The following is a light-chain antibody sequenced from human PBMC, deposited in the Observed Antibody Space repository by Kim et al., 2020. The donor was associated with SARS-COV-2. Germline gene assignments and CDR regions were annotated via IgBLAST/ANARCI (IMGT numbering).Light chain of an antibody. J-gene: IGLJ2*01. CDR3: CSDAGYGLGI. CDR1: NDDVGDYNL. CDR2: DVD. Sequence: QSALTQSASVSGSPGQPTTISCTGSNDDVGDYNLVSWYQQHAGKAPSLIIYDVDKRASGVCGRFSSSKSGNTSALTSPGLEAEDEGDYYCCSDAGYGLGIFGGGTKVTVL. V-gene: IGLV2-23*02.